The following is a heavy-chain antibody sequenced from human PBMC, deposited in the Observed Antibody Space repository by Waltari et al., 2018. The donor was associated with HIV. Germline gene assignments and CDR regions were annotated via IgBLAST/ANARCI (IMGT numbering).Heavy chain of an antibody. V-gene: IGHV1-69*04. Sequence: QVQLVQSGAEVKKPGSSVKVSCKASGGTFSSYAISWVRQAPGKGLEWMGRIIPILGIANYAQKFQGRVTITADKSTSTAYMELSSLRSEDTAVYYCARVRSPGYCSSTSCYDSWFDPWGQGTLVTVSS. D-gene: IGHD2-2*01. CDR1: GGTFSSYA. J-gene: IGHJ5*02. CDR3: ARVRSPGYCSSTSCYDSWFDP. CDR2: IIPILGIA.